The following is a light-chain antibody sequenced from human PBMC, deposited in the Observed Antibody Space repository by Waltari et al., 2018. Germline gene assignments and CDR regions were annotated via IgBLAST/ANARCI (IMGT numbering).Light chain of an antibody. CDR3: SSYTTSSAPGV. V-gene: IGLV2-14*01. CDR2: EVS. CDR1: DSDVGAYDF. Sequence: QSALTQPASVSGSPGQSITISCSGTDSDVGAYDFVSWYQQHPGKAPHLIIYEVSNRPSGLSYRFSASKSGNTASLTISGLQAEDEADYYCSSYTTSSAPGVFGTGTRVTVL. J-gene: IGLJ1*01.